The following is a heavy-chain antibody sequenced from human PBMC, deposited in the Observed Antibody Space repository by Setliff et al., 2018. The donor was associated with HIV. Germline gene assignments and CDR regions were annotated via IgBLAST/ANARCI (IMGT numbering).Heavy chain of an antibody. J-gene: IGHJ4*02. D-gene: IGHD2-15*01. V-gene: IGHV4-38-2*02. Sequence: SETLSLTCTVSGYSISSGYYWGWIRQPPGKGLEWIGSIYHSGSTYYNPSLKSRVTISVDTSKNQFSLKLSSVTAADTAVYYCARGRGYCSGGSCQFDYWGQGTLVTVSS. CDR1: GYSISSGYY. CDR2: IYHSGST. CDR3: ARGRGYCSGGSCQFDY.